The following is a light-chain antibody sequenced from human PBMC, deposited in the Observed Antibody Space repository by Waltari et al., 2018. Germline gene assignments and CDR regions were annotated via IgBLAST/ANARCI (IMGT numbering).Light chain of an antibody. J-gene: IGKJ1*01. CDR2: GAS. CDR1: QIVRNN. Sequence: EIVMTQSPAILSVSPGERATLSCRARQIVRNNLIGYQQKPGQAPRLLIYGASTRVPGIPARFSGSGSWTEFTLTISSLQSEDFAVYYCQQYNNWPPWTFGQGTKVEIK. CDR3: QQYNNWPPWT. V-gene: IGKV3-15*01.